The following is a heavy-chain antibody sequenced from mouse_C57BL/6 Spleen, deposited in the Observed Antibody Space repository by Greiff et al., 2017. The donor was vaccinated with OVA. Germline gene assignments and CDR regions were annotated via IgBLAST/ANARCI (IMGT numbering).Heavy chain of an antibody. CDR2: IYPGDGDT. CDR3: AREGRFDY. CDR1: GYGFSSFW. Sequence: VQLQQSGPELVKPGASVKISCKASGYGFSSFWMNWVKKRPGKGLEWIGRIYPGDGDTNYNGKFKSKATLTADKSSTTAYMQLSSLTSEDSAVYFCAREGRFDYWGQGTTLTVSS. J-gene: IGHJ2*01. V-gene: IGHV1-82*01.